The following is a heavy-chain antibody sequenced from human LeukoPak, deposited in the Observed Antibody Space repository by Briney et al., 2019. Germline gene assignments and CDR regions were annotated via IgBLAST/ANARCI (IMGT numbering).Heavy chain of an antibody. J-gene: IGHJ4*02. V-gene: IGHV3-23*01. Sequence: GSLRPFRAAPGFTFCSHAMNLVRPAPGEGAEGVSAISGSGGSTYYADSVKGRFTISRDNSKNTLYLQMNSLRAEDTAVYYCAKVPSGYSAFDYWGQGTLVTVSS. CDR3: AKVPSGYSAFDY. CDR1: GFTFCSHA. CDR2: ISGSGGST. D-gene: IGHD3-22*01.